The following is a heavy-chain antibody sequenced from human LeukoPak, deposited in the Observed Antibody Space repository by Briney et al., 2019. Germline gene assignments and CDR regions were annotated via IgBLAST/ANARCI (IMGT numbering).Heavy chain of an antibody. D-gene: IGHD5-18*01. CDR2: FFTSGTSGTT. CDR1: GVSVSTYY. V-gene: IGHV4-4*07. J-gene: IGHJ6*03. Sequence: PSETLSLTCTVSGVSVSTYYWSWIRQPAGKGLEFIGRFFTSGTSGTTNYNPSLKSRVTMSLDTSKNQFSLKLTSVTAADTAVYYCARDLGGYSDGSYYYYMDVWGKGTTVTVSS. CDR3: ARDLGGYSDGSYYYYMDV.